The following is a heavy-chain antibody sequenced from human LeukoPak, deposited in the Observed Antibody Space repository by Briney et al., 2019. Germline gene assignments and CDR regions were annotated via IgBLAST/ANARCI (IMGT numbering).Heavy chain of an antibody. J-gene: IGHJ4*02. V-gene: IGHV3-48*03. CDR1: EFTFSSFE. Sequence: PGGSLRLSCAASEFTFSSFEMNWVRQAPGKGLEWISYISRSARTTYYADSVKGRFTISRDNAKNSLYLQMNSLRAEDMALYYCAKDPHYYDSSGYFDYWGQGTLVTVSS. CDR2: ISRSARTT. D-gene: IGHD3-22*01. CDR3: AKDPHYYDSSGYFDY.